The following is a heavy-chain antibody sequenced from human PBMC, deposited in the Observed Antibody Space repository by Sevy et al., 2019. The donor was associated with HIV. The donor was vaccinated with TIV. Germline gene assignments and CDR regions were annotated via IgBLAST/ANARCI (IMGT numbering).Heavy chain of an antibody. CDR2: IYFTGNT. D-gene: IGHD1-1*01. CDR3: ARDSTTRPRVLDY. CDR1: GGSISSYF. V-gene: IGHV4-59*01. J-gene: IGHJ4*02. Sequence: SETLSLTCSVSGGSISSYFWTWVRWSPGKGLEWIGNIYFTGNTDYSPSLKSQVTLSLDTSKSQFSLTLKSVTAANTAIYFCARDSTTRPRVLDYWGQGTLVTVSS.